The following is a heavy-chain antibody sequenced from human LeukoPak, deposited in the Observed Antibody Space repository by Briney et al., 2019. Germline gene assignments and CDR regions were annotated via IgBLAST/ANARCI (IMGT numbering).Heavy chain of an antibody. D-gene: IGHD2-15*01. J-gene: IGHJ4*02. Sequence: ASVKVSCKASGYTFTGYYMHWVRQAPGQGLEWMGWINPNSGGTNYAQKFQGRVTMTRDTSMSTAYMELSRLRSDDTAVYYCAREMAGYCSGGSCSDLDCWGQGTLVTVSS. CDR2: INPNSGGT. CDR1: GYTFTGYY. CDR3: AREMAGYCSGGSCSDLDC. V-gene: IGHV1-2*02.